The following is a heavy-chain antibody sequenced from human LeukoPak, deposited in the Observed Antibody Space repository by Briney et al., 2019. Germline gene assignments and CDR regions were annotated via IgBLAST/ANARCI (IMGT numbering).Heavy chain of an antibody. D-gene: IGHD6-25*01. V-gene: IGHV3-53*01. CDR2: ISSGGST. CDR3: GRGLIGTAASWDC. J-gene: IGHJ4*02. CDR1: GFTVNNNY. Sequence: GGSLRLSCVASGFTVNNNYMNWVRQGPGKGLEWVSVISSGGSTYYADSVTGRFTISRDNSKNTLYLQMNSLRVEDTAVYYCGRGLIGTAASWDCWGQGTLVTVSS.